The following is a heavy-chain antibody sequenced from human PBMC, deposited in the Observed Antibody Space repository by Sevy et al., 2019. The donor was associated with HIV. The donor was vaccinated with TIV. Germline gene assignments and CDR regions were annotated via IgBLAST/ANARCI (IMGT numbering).Heavy chain of an antibody. J-gene: IGHJ6*02. CDR3: AAEGNLAMIVVDPYYYGMDV. V-gene: IGHV1-58*01. CDR1: GFTFTSSA. D-gene: IGHD3-22*01. Sequence: ASVKVSCKASGFTFTSSAVQWVRQARGQRLEWIGWIVVGSGNTNYAQKFQERVTITRDMSPSTAYMELRSLRSEDTAVYYCAAEGNLAMIVVDPYYYGMDVWGQGTTVTVSS. CDR2: IVVGSGNT.